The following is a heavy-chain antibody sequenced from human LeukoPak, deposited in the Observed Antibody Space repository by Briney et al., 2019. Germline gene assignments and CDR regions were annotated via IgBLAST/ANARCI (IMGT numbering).Heavy chain of an antibody. V-gene: IGHV5-51*01. CDR3: ARLTPPWCGYDFGRYFFYGMDV. Sequence: GESLKIPCKGSGYSFTSSWIAWVRHMPGKGREWMGMIYPSDTDTRYSPSFQGQVTISSTKSTTTAYLQWRSTQASATAMYSCARLTPPWCGYDFGRYFFYGMDVWGHGTTVTVSS. CDR1: GYSFTSSW. J-gene: IGHJ6*02. CDR2: IYPSDTDT. D-gene: IGHD5-12*01.